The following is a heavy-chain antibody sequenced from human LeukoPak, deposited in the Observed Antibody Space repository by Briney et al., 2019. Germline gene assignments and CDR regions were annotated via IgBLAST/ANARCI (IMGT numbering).Heavy chain of an antibody. V-gene: IGHV3-48*03. CDR1: GFTFSSYE. Sequence: GGSLRLSCAASGFTFSSYEMNWVRQAPGKGLEWVSYISSSGSTIYYADSVKGRFIISRDNAKNSLYLQMNSLRAEDTAVYYCARDMIPAAIYYYYYGMDVWGQGTTVTVSS. J-gene: IGHJ6*02. CDR3: ARDMIPAAIYYYYYGMDV. CDR2: ISSSGSTI. D-gene: IGHD2-2*01.